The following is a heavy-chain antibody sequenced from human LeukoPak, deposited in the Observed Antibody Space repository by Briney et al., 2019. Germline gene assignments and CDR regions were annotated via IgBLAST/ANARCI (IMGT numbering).Heavy chain of an antibody. CDR1: GYTFTSYD. V-gene: IGHV1-8*01. J-gene: IGHJ4*02. D-gene: IGHD6-19*01. CDR3: ARGVAGTEMYYFDY. Sequence: ASVKVSCKASGYTFTSYDINWVRQATGQGLEWMGWMNPNSGNTGYAQKFQGRVTMTRNTSISTAYMELRSLRSDDTAVYYCARGVAGTEMYYFDYWGQGTLVTVSS. CDR2: MNPNSGNT.